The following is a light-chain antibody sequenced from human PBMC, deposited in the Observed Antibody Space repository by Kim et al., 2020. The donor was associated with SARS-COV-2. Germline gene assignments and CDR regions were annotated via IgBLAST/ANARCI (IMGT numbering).Light chain of an antibody. Sequence: EIVLTQSPGTLSLSPGERATLSCRASQSVTSTYLAWYQQKPGQAPRLLIYGASNRATGIPDRFSGSGSGTDFTLTINRLEPEDFAVYYCQHYTTSRLTFGGGTKVDIK. CDR1: QSVTSTY. J-gene: IGKJ4*01. V-gene: IGKV3-20*01. CDR2: GAS. CDR3: QHYTTSRLT.